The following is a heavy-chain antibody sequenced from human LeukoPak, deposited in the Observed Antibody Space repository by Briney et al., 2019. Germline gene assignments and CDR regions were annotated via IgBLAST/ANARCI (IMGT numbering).Heavy chain of an antibody. J-gene: IGHJ3*02. D-gene: IGHD6-13*01. CDR1: GFTFSSYA. V-gene: IGHV3-23*01. CDR2: ISGSGGST. Sequence: GGSLRLSCAASGFTFSSYAMSWVRQARGKGLEWVSAISGSGGSTYYADSVKGRFTISRDNSKNTLYLQMNSLRAEDTAVYYCAKDPRGRIAAAGHDAFDIWSQGTMVTVSS. CDR3: AKDPRGRIAAAGHDAFDI.